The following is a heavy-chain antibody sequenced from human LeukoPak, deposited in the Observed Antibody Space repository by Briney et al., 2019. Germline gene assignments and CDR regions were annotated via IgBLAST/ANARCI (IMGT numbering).Heavy chain of an antibody. D-gene: IGHD2-15*01. J-gene: IGHJ4*02. V-gene: IGHV3-7*03. CDR3: AKGGSSSIFDY. Sequence: GGSLRLSCVASGFPFSSYWMTWVRQAPGKGLEWVANIKQDGSKKSYVDSVKGRFTISRDNAKNSLYLQMNSLRAEDTAVYYCAKGGSSSIFDYRGQGTLVTVSS. CDR1: GFPFSSYW. CDR2: IKQDGSKK.